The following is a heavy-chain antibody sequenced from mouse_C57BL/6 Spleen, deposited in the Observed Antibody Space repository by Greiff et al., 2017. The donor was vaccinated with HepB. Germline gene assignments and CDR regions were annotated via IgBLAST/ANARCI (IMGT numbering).Heavy chain of an antibody. CDR2: IYPGDGDT. CDR1: GYAFSSYW. V-gene: IGHV1-80*01. Sequence: QVQLQQSGAELVKPGASVKISCKASGYAFSSYWMNWVKQRPGKGLEWIGQIYPGDGDTNYNGKFKGKATLTADKSSSTAYMQHSSLTSEDSAVYFCARGGRSLWYFDDWGTGTTVTVSS. J-gene: IGHJ1*03. CDR3: ARGGRSLWYFDD. D-gene: IGHD1-1*01.